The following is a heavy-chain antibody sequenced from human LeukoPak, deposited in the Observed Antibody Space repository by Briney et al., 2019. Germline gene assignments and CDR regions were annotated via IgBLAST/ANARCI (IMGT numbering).Heavy chain of an antibody. V-gene: IGHV3-48*03. CDR1: GFTFSSYE. CDR3: ARGTSSGWYLPRVLCFDY. D-gene: IGHD6-19*01. J-gene: IGHJ4*02. CDR2: ISSSGSAI. Sequence: PGGSLRLSCAASGFTFSSYEMNWVRQAPGKGLEWVSYISSSGSAIYYADSVKGRFTISRDNTKNSLYLQMNSLRAEDTAVYYCARGTSSGWYLPRVLCFDYWGQGTLVTVSS.